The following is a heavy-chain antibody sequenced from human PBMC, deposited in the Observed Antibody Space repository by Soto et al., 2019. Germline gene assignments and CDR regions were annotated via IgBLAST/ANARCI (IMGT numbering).Heavy chain of an antibody. D-gene: IGHD6-19*01. J-gene: IGHJ4*02. CDR2: INAGNGNT. Sequence: ASVKVSCKASGGTFSSYTISWVRQAPGQRLEWMAWINAGNGNTKYSQKFQGRVTITRDTSASTAYMELSSLRSEDTAVYYCARAAAVPADFDYWGQGTLVTVSS. CDR3: ARAAAVPADFDY. V-gene: IGHV1-3*01. CDR1: GGTFSSYT.